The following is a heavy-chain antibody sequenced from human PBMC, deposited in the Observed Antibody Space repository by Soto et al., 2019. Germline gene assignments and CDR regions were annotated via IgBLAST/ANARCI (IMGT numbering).Heavy chain of an antibody. J-gene: IGHJ5*02. Sequence: GGSLRLSCAASGFTFSSYSMNWVRQAPGKGLEWVSSISSSSSYIYYADSVKGRFTISRDNAKNSLYLQMNSLRAEDTAVYYCARQYGVRVGFDPWGQGTLVTVSS. CDR1: GFTFSSYS. V-gene: IGHV3-21*01. D-gene: IGHD2-8*01. CDR2: ISSSSSYI. CDR3: ARQYGVRVGFDP.